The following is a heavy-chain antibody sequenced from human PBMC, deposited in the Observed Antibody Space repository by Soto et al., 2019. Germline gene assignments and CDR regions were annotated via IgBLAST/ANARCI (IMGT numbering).Heavy chain of an antibody. CDR1: GGTFRTYA. V-gene: IGHV1-69*12. CDR3: AKGAVAGTPTSYYYYGMDV. Sequence: QVQLLQSGAEVKKPGSSVRVSCEASGGTFRTYAISWVRQAPGQGLEWMGEIIPIFGTVNYAQKFQGRVTITADESTTTVYMDLRSLRSEDTAVYYCAKGAVAGTPTSYYYYGMDVWGQGTTVRLL. J-gene: IGHJ6*02. D-gene: IGHD6-19*01. CDR2: IIPIFGTV.